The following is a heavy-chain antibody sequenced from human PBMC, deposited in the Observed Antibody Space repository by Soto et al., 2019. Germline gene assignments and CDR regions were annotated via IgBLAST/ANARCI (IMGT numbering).Heavy chain of an antibody. D-gene: IGHD2-2*01. Sequence: QVQLVESGGGVVQPGRSLRLSCATSGFTFSSYAIHWVRQAPGNGLEWVAVISYDGSNKNYADSVKGRFTISRDNSKSTVDLQMNSLRAEDTSVYYCARDGVGVVPSAIRFDYWGQGTLVTVSS. CDR1: GFTFSSYA. V-gene: IGHV3-30-3*01. CDR3: ARDGVGVVPSAIRFDY. J-gene: IGHJ4*02. CDR2: ISYDGSNK.